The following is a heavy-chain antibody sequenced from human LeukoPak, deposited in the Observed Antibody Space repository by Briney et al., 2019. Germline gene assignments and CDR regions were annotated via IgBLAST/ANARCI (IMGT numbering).Heavy chain of an antibody. V-gene: IGHV3-30-3*01. CDR3: ASSSIAAAGTPDYFDY. D-gene: IGHD6-13*01. J-gene: IGHJ4*02. CDR1: GFTFSSYA. CDR2: ISYDGSNK. Sequence: GGSLRLSCAASGFTFSSYAMHWVRQAPGRGLEWVAVISYDGSNKYYADSVKGRFTISRDNSKNTLYLQMNSLRAEDTAVYYCASSSIAAAGTPDYFDYWGQGTLVTVSS.